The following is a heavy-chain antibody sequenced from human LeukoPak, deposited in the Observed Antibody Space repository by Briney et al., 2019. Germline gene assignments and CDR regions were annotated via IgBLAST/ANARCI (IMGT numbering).Heavy chain of an antibody. J-gene: IGHJ4*02. Sequence: PGGSLRLSCAASGFTFSTYAMHWVRQAPGKGLEWVSLISGDGGSTYYADSVKGRFTISRDNSKNSLYLQMNSLRTEDTALYYCAKLYDSSGYYFFLDYWGQGTLVTVSS. CDR3: AKLYDSSGYYFFLDY. V-gene: IGHV3-43*02. CDR2: ISGDGGST. D-gene: IGHD3-22*01. CDR1: GFTFSTYA.